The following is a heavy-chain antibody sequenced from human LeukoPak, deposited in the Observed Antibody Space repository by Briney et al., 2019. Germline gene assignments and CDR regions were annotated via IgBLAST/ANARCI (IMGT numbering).Heavy chain of an antibody. CDR2: FYYSGRT. J-gene: IGHJ6*03. Sequence: SETLSLTCTVSGASIGSYYWSWIRQSPGKGLEWIGYFYYSGRTNYNPSLKSRVTISVDTSKNQLPLKLTSATAADTAVYYCARVRSPTPGDKAVRETITGGLYMDVSGKGIPVTASS. D-gene: IGHD3-10*01. V-gene: IGHV4-59*01. CDR1: GASIGSYY. CDR3: ARVRSPTPGDKAVRETITGGLYMDV.